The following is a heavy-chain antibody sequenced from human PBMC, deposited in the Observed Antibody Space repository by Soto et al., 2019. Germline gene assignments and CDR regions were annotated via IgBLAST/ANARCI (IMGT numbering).Heavy chain of an antibody. CDR3: AWASDAGRPRVVAGFDY. J-gene: IGHJ4*02. D-gene: IGHD6-19*01. Sequence: QVQLVQSGAEVKKPGSSVKVSCTASGGTFSSYAISWVRQAPGQGLEWMGGIIPIFGTANYAQKFQGRVTITADESTSTAYLKRIRLRSSVTAVYFCAWASDAGRPRVVAGFDYWGKGTLVTVSS. CDR2: IIPIFGTA. CDR1: GGTFSSYA. V-gene: IGHV1-69*01.